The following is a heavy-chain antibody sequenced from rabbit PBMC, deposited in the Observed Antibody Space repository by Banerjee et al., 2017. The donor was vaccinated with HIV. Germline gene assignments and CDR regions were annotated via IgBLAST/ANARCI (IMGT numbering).Heavy chain of an antibody. CDR3: ARGYGAPTGLDL. D-gene: IGHD6-1*01. Sequence: QEQLEESGGDLVKPGRSLTLTCKASGFDLSNKYVMCWVRQAPGKGLEWIACINTSSGNTVYASWAKGRFSISRLSSTTVTLQITSLTAADTASYFCARGYGAPTGLDLWGPGTLVTVS. CDR1: GFDLSNKYV. V-gene: IGHV1S45*01. J-gene: IGHJ3*01. CDR2: INTSSGNT.